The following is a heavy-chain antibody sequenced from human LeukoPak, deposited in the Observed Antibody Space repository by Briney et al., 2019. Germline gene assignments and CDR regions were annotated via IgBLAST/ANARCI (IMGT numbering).Heavy chain of an antibody. CDR3: ARKSSLIFFDI. CDR1: GFNFSSYS. CDR2: ISSSSSFI. Sequence: PGGSLRLSCAGSGFNFSSYSMSWVRQAPWKGLEFVSSISSSSSFIYYADSVKGRFTISRDNAKNSLYLQMGSLRAEDTAVYYCARKSSLIFFDIWGQGTVVTVSS. V-gene: IGHV3-21*01. J-gene: IGHJ3*02. D-gene: IGHD3/OR15-3a*01.